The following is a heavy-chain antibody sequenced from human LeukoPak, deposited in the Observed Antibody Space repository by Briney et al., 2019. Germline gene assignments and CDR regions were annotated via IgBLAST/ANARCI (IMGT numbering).Heavy chain of an antibody. D-gene: IGHD3-10*01. J-gene: IGHJ4*02. CDR1: GYTFTGYY. V-gene: IGHV1-2*02. Sequence: ASVKVSRKASGYTFTGYYMHWVRQAPGQGLEWMGWINPNSGGTNYAQKFQGRVTMTRDTSISTAYMELSRLRSDDTAVYYCARDVRITMVRGVNIFDYWGQATMATVSS. CDR2: INPNSGGT. CDR3: ARDVRITMVRGVNIFDY.